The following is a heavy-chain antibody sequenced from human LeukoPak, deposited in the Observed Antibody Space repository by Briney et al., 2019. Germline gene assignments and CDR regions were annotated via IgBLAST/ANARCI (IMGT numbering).Heavy chain of an antibody. Sequence: GGSLRLSCAASGFTFRTYAMHWVRQAPGKGLEWVAVISNDGSNKYYAGSGKGRFTLSRDNTKNTLYLQMNSLRAEDTAVYYCARDLTGSSYFDYWGQGTPVTVSS. CDR3: ARDLTGSSYFDY. CDR2: ISNDGSNK. D-gene: IGHD1-26*01. CDR1: GFTFRTYA. J-gene: IGHJ4*02. V-gene: IGHV3-30-3*01.